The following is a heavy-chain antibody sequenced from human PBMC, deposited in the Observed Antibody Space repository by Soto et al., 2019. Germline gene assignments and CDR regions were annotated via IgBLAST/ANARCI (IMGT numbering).Heavy chain of an antibody. D-gene: IGHD6-13*01. CDR2: INPNSGGT. V-gene: IGHV1-2*02. CDR3: ARDIAAADNWFDP. CDR1: GYTFTGYY. J-gene: IGHJ5*02. Sequence: ASVKVSCKASGYTFTGYYMHWVRQAPGQGLEWMGWINPNSGGTNYAQKFQGRVTMTRDTSISTAYMELSRLRSDDTAVYYCARDIAAADNWFDPWGRGTLVTVSS.